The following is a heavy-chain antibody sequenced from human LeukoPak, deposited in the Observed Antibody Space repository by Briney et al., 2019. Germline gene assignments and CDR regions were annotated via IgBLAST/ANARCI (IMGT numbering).Heavy chain of an antibody. Sequence: QPGGSLRLSCAASGFPFNTQDMRWVRQAPGKGLEWVSSIIADGGATSYADSVRGRFTISRDNSRNTLDLQMNSLRVEDTAVYYCGKGRVSEWGQGTLVTVSS. V-gene: IGHV3-23*01. CDR3: GKGRVSE. CDR1: GFPFNTQD. CDR2: IIADGGAT. D-gene: IGHD6-19*01. J-gene: IGHJ4*02.